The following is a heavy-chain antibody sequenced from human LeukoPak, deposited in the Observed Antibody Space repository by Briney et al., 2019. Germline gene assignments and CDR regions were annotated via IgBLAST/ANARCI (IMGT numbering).Heavy chain of an antibody. CDR2: MNPISGDT. V-gene: IGHV1-8*01. CDR3: ARLLGTGAFDI. J-gene: IGHJ3*02. D-gene: IGHD3-10*02. Sequence: ASVRVSCKASGYTFTSYDVNWVRQATGQGLEWMGWMNPISGDTGYALKFQGRVTMSRNTSISTAYMELGSLRSEDTAVYYCARLLGTGAFDIWGQGTMVTVSS. CDR1: GYTFTSYD.